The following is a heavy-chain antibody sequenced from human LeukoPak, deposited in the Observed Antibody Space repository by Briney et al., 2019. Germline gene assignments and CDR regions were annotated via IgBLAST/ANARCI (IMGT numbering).Heavy chain of an antibody. V-gene: IGHV3-7*01. D-gene: IGHD1-7*01. CDR2: IKQDGSEK. CDR3: ARYNWNYYFDY. CDR1: GFTFSSYW. Sequence: GGSLRLSCAASGFTFSSYWMNWVRQAPGKGLEWVANIKQDGSEKYYVDPVKGRFTISRDNAKNSLYLRMNSLRAEDTAVYYCARYNWNYYFDYWGQGTLVTVSS. J-gene: IGHJ4*02.